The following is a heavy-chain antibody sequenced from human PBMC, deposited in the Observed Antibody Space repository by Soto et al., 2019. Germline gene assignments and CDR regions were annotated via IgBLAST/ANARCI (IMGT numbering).Heavy chain of an antibody. CDR1: GFTFSSYG. CDR2: ISYDGSNK. J-gene: IGHJ4*02. CDR3: AKGDYIWGSYRVDY. D-gene: IGHD3-16*02. V-gene: IGHV3-30*18. Sequence: QVQLVESGGGVVQPGRSLRLSCAASGFTFSSYGMHWVRQAPGKGLEWVAVISYDGSNKYYADSVKGRFTISRDNSKNTLYLQMHSLRAEDTAVYYCAKGDYIWGSYRVDYWCQGTLVTVSS.